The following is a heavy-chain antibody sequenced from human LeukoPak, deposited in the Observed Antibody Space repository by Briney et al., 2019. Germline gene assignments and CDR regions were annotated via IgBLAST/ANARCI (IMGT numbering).Heavy chain of an antibody. CDR3: ARQEYCSGGSCYTWFDP. D-gene: IGHD2-15*01. Sequence: GGSLQISCKGSGYMFSNYWIGWVRHMPGKGLEWMGMIYPGDSDIRYSPSFQGQVTISADKSISTAYLQWSSLKASDTAMYYCARQEYCSGGSCYTWFDPWGQGTLVTVPS. J-gene: IGHJ5*02. CDR2: IYPGDSDI. V-gene: IGHV5-51*01. CDR1: GYMFSNYW.